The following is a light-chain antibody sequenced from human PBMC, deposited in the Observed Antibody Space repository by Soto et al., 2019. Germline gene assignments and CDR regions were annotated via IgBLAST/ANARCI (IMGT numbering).Light chain of an antibody. CDR3: QSYDSSLSGPYV. CDR2: GNS. J-gene: IGLJ1*01. CDR1: SSNIGAGYD. V-gene: IGLV1-40*01. Sequence: QSVLTQPPSVSGAPGQRVTISCTGSSSNIGAGYDVHWYQQLPGTAPKLLIYGNSNRPSGVPDRFSGSKPGTSASLATTGLQAEDEADYYCQSYDSSLSGPYVFGTGTKVTVL.